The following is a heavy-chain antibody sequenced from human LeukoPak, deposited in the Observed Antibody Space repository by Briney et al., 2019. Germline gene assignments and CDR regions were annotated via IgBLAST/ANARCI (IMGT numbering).Heavy chain of an antibody. V-gene: IGHV3-21*01. J-gene: IGHJ4*02. Sequence: GGSLRLSCAASGFTFSSYAMSWVRQAPGKGLEWASSISSSSSYIYYADSVKGRFTISRDNAKNSLYLQMNSLRAEDTAVYYCARDGIGRLTDYWGQGTLVTVSS. D-gene: IGHD6-25*01. CDR3: ARDGIGRLTDY. CDR2: ISSSSSYI. CDR1: GFTFSSYA.